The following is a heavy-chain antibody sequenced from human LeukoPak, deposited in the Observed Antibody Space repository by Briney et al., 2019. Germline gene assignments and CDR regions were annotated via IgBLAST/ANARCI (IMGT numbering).Heavy chain of an antibody. CDR1: GGSFSGYY. CDR2: INHSGST. J-gene: IGHJ4*02. D-gene: IGHD1-26*01. CDR3: ARGLVGANDY. V-gene: IGHV4-34*01. Sequence: SETLSLTCAVYGGSFSGYYWSWIRQPPGKGLEWIGEINHSGSTNYNPSLKSRVTISVDTSKNQFSVKLSSVTAADTAVYYCARGLVGANDYWGQGTLVTVSS.